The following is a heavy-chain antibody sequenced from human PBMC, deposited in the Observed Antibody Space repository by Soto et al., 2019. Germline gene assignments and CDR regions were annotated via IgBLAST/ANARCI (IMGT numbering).Heavy chain of an antibody. CDR1: GGTFSSYA. CDR3: AREGCSSTRCYFSGYYYYGMDV. V-gene: IGHV1-69*06. CDR2: IIPIFGTA. D-gene: IGHD2-2*01. J-gene: IGHJ6*02. Sequence: QVQLVQSGAEVKKPGSSVKVSCKASGGTFSSYAISWVRQAPGQGLEWMGGIIPIFGTANYAQKFQGRVTITADKSTSTAYMELSSLRSEDTAVYYCAREGCSSTRCYFSGYYYYGMDVWGQGTTVTVSS.